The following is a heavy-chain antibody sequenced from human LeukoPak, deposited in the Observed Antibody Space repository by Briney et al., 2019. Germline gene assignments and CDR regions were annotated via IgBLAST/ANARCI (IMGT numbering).Heavy chain of an antibody. J-gene: IGHJ4*02. CDR3: ARDRGAIIAAAGALDH. CDR2: IKQDGSEK. D-gene: IGHD6-13*01. V-gene: IGHV3-7*01. CDR1: GFTFSSYW. Sequence: GGSLRLSCAASGFTFSSYWMSWVRQAPGKGLEWVANIKQDGSEKYYVDSVKGRFTISRDNAKNSLYLQMNSLRAEDTAVYYCARDRGAIIAAAGALDHWGQGTLVTVSS.